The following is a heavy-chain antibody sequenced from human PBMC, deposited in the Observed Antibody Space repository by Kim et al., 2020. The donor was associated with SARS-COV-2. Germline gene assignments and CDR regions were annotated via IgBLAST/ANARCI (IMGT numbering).Heavy chain of an antibody. CDR2: IYYSGST. D-gene: IGHD5-12*01. CDR3: ARRVAIHWYFDL. Sequence: SETLSLTCTVSGGSISSSSYYWGWIRQPPGKGLEWIGSIYYSGSTYYNPSLKSRVTISVDTSKNQFSLKLSSVTAADTAVYYCARRVAIHWYFDLWGRGTLVTVSS. V-gene: IGHV4-39*01. J-gene: IGHJ2*01. CDR1: GGSISSSSYY.